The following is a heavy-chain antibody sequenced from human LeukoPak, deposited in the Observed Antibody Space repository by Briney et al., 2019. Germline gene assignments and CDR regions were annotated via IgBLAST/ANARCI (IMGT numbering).Heavy chain of an antibody. V-gene: IGHV4-59*01. CDR2: MYYSGST. D-gene: IGHD3-22*01. CDR1: GGSINSYY. Sequence: SETLSLTCTVSGGSINSYYWSWIRQPPGKGLEWIGYMYYSGSTNYNPSLKSRVSISVDTSKNQFSLKLSSVTAADTAVYYCARYASYYDSSGYYLYWGQGTLVTVSS. CDR3: ARYASYYDSSGYYLY. J-gene: IGHJ4*02.